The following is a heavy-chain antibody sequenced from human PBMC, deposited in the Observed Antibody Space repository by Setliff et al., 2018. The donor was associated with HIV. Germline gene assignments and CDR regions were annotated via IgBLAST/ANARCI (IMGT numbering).Heavy chain of an antibody. Sequence: PSETLSLTCTVSGASISSSNFYWSWIRRSPGKGLEWIGSFYFGGRTHYNPSLKSRVTISVDRSKNQFSLNLSSVTAADTAVYYCASSSVVRGLIITAFDYWGQGTLVTVSS. D-gene: IGHD3-10*01. V-gene: IGHV4-39*07. CDR3: ASSSVVRGLIITAFDY. J-gene: IGHJ4*02. CDR1: GASISSSNFY. CDR2: FYFGGRT.